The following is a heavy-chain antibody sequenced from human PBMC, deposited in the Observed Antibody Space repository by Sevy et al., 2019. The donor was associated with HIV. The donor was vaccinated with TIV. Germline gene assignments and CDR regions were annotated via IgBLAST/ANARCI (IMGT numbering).Heavy chain of an antibody. J-gene: IGHJ5*02. V-gene: IGHV4-59*01. CDR1: GGSTNTYF. CDR3: ARYYYDSSGPGSWFDP. Sequence: SETLSLTCTVSGGSTNTYFWTWIRQPPGKGLEWIGYIYNSGSSNYNPSFKSPVTISVDTSKNQVSLKLSSVTAADTAVYYCARYYYDSSGPGSWFDPWGQGTLVTVSS. CDR2: IYNSGSS. D-gene: IGHD3-22*01.